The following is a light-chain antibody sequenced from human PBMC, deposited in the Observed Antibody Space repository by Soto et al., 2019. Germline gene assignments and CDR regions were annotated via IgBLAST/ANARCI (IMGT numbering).Light chain of an antibody. J-gene: IGKJ1*01. V-gene: IGKV3-15*01. CDR2: GAF. Sequence: EIWLTQSPATLSLSPGESATLSCMATRSVSSYLAWYRQKPGQAPRLLIYGAFTRATGIPARFSGTGSGTEFTLTISSLQSEDFALYYCQQYNDLPLPFGQGTKV. CDR1: RSVSSY. CDR3: QQYNDLPLP.